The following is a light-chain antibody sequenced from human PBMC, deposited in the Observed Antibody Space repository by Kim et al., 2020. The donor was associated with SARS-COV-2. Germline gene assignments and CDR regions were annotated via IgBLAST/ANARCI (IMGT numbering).Light chain of an antibody. CDR3: GTWDTGLRAVV. V-gene: IGLV1-51*01. Sequence: QSALTQPPAVSAAPGQTVTISCSGDTSNTETNYVSWYQQFPGTAPRLLIYHNNQRPSGVPDRFSGSKSGASATLGITGLQTGDAADYFCGTWDTGLRAVVFGGGTKLTVL. CDR1: TSNTETNY. CDR2: HNN. J-gene: IGLJ3*02.